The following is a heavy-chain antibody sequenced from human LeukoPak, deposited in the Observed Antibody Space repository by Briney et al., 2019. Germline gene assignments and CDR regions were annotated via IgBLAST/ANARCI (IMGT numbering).Heavy chain of an antibody. CDR1: GYTFTSYG. D-gene: IGHD4-23*01. V-gene: IGHV1-8*03. J-gene: IGHJ6*03. CDR3: ARVVSDHYYYMDV. Sequence: GASVRVSCKASGYTFTSYGISWVRQAPGQGLEWMGWMNPNSGNTGYAQKFQGRVTITRNTSISTAYMELSSLRSEDTAVYYCARVVSDHYYYMDVWGKGTTVTVSS. CDR2: MNPNSGNT.